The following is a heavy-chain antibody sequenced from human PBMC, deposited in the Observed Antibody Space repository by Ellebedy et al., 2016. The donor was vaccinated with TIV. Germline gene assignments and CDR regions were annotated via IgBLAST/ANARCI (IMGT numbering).Heavy chain of an antibody. Sequence: PGGSLRLSCAASGFSFHDYTMHWVRQAPGKGPEWVSLITRDGDYTKYADSVKGRFVISRDSSRNFLSLQMNSLTNEDTALYYRARERLRYFENWGQGTLVTVSS. CDR2: ITRDGDYT. CDR3: ARERLRYFEN. CDR1: GFSFHDYT. D-gene: IGHD3-16*01. V-gene: IGHV3-43*01. J-gene: IGHJ4*02.